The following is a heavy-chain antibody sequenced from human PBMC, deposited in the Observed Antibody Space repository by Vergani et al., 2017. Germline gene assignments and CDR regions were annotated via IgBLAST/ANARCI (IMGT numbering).Heavy chain of an antibody. J-gene: IGHJ3*02. V-gene: IGHV4-31*03. CDR1: GGSISSGGYY. CDR3: ARSPFRITIFGGVTDAFDI. D-gene: IGHD3-3*01. Sequence: QVQLQESGPGLVKPSQTLSLTCTVSGGSISSGGYYWSWIRQHPGKGLEWIGYIYYSGSTYYNPSLKSRVTISVDTSKNQFSLKLSSVTAADTAVYYCARSPFRITIFGGVTDAFDIWGQGTMVTVSS. CDR2: IYYSGST.